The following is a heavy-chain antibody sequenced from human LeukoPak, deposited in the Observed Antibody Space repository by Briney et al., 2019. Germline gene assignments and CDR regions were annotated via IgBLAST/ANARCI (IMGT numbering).Heavy chain of an antibody. V-gene: IGHV3-21*01. CDR2: ISSSSSYI. CDR3: ARDHGYDILTGYYPFDY. Sequence: GGSLRLSCEASGFTFSSYSMNWVRQAPGKGLEWVSSISSSSSYIYYADSVKGRFTISRDNAKNSLYLQMNSLRAEDTAVYYCARDHGYDILTGYYPFDYWGQGTLVTVSS. CDR1: GFTFSSYS. J-gene: IGHJ4*02. D-gene: IGHD3-9*01.